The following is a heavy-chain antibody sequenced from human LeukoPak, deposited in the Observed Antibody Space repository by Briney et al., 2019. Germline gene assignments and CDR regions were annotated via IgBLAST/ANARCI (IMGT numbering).Heavy chain of an antibody. CDR2: ISSSSSYI. V-gene: IGHV3-21*01. CDR3: ARFSSWYGVLYDY. J-gene: IGHJ4*02. Sequence: GGSLRLSCAASGFTFSSYSMNWVRQAPGKGLEWVSSISSSSSYIYYADSVKGRFTISRDNAKNSLYLQMNSLRAEDTAVYYCARFSSWYGVLYDYWGQGTLVTVSS. CDR1: GFTFSSYS. D-gene: IGHD6-13*01.